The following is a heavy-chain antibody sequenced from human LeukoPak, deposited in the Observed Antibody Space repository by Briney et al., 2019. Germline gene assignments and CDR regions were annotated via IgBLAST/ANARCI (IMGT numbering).Heavy chain of an antibody. D-gene: IGHD6-13*01. CDR1: GLTFSSYA. CDR3: AKIEIAAAGGTFDY. J-gene: IGHJ4*02. V-gene: IGHV3-23*01. CDR2: IGGSGGST. Sequence: GGSLRLSCAASGLTFSSYAMSWVRQAPGKGLEWVSAIGGSGGSTYYADSVEGRFTISRDNSKNTLYLQMNSLRAEDTAVYYCAKIEIAAAGGTFDYWGQGTLVTVSS.